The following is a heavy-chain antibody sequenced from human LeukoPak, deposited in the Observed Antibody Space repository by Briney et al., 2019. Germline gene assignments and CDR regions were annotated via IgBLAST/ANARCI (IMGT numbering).Heavy chain of an antibody. CDR1: GGSISSYY. D-gene: IGHD1-26*01. CDR3: ARTTYSGSYLLNQKHSTNWFDP. CDR2: IYYSGST. V-gene: IGHV4-59*08. J-gene: IGHJ5*02. Sequence: PSETLSLACTVSGGSISSYYWSWIRQPPGKGLEWIGYIYYSGSTNYNPSLKSRVTISVDTSKNQFSLKLSSVTAADTAVYYCARTTYSGSYLLNQKHSTNWFDPWGQGTLVTVSS.